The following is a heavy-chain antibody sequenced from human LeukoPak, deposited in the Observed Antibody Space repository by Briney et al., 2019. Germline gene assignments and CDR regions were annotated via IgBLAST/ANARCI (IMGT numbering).Heavy chain of an antibody. CDR2: INTDGSST. J-gene: IGHJ4*02. CDR1: GFSFSSYE. CDR3: ARVLDYYDSSGLGY. Sequence: GGSLRLSCAASGFSFSSYEMNWVRQAPGKGLVWVSRINTDGSSTSYADSVKGRFTISRDNAKNTLYLQMNSLRAEDTAVYYCARVLDYYDSSGLGYWGQGTLVTVSS. V-gene: IGHV3-74*01. D-gene: IGHD3-22*01.